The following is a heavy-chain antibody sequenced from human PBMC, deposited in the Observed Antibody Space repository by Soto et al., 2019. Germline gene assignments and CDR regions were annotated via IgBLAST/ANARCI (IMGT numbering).Heavy chain of an antibody. CDR3: VREYYDILTGYSRFDS. CDR1: GGSISSGNYY. V-gene: IGHV4-31*03. D-gene: IGHD3-9*01. CDR2: IYYSGST. Sequence: TLSLTCTVSGGSISSGNYYWSWIRQHPGKGLEWIGYIYYSGSTSYNPSLKSRVTISVDKSKKQSSLKLSSVTAADTAVYCCVREYYDILTGYSRFDSWGQGTLVTVSS. J-gene: IGHJ4*02.